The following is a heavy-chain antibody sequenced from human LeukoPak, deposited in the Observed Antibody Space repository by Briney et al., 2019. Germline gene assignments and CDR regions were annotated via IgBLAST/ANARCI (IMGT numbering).Heavy chain of an antibody. Sequence: AETLSLTCSVSGGSIRSKTNLGGGDSGSWWGGGREPPWKGLEGIVIIHFTGTTYYNSSLQSRLPISVDTSKTLFSLKLTSVTATATALYYCARQRDTASVGAFDTWGQGTMVIVSP. V-gene: IGHV4-39*01. J-gene: IGHJ3*02. CDR3: ARQRDTASVGAFDT. CDR2: IHFTGTT. CDR1: GGSIRSKTNL. D-gene: IGHD2-2*02.